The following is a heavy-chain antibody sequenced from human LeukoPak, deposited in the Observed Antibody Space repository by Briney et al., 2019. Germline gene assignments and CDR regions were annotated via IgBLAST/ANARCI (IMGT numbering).Heavy chain of an antibody. J-gene: IGHJ5*02. V-gene: IGHV3-30*02. CDR1: GFTFSSYG. Sequence: GGSLRLSCAASGFTFSSYGMHWVRQAPGKGLEWVAFIRYDGSNKYYADSVKGRFTISRDNSKNTLYLQMNSLRAEDTAVYYCAKDHEDIVVVVAAWDSFDPWGQGTLVTVSS. CDR2: IRYDGSNK. D-gene: IGHD2-15*01. CDR3: AKDHEDIVVVVAAWDSFDP.